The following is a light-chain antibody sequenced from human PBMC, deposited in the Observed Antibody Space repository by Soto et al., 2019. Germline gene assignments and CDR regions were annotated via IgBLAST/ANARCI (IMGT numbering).Light chain of an antibody. CDR2: DVS. Sequence: QSALSQPGSVAGAPGQWMTISCTGNSSDIGDSNSVSWYQQHPGKAPKLVIYDVSNRPSGVSNRFSGSKSANTASLTISGLQAEDEADYYCSSFRSSSTSYVFGTGTKVTVL. CDR3: SSFRSSSTSYV. CDR1: SSDIGDSNS. V-gene: IGLV2-14*03. J-gene: IGLJ1*01.